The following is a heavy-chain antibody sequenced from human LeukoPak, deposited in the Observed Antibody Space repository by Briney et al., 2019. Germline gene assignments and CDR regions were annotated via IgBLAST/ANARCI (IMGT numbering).Heavy chain of an antibody. J-gene: IGHJ3*02. V-gene: IGHV1-69*13. D-gene: IGHD4-17*01. Sequence: ASVKVSCKASGGTFSSYAISWVRQAPGQGLEWMGGIIPIFGTANYAQKFQGRVTITADESTSTAYMELSSLRSEDTAVYYCATTYGDLDAFDIWGQGTMVTVSS. CDR2: IIPIFGTA. CDR3: ATTYGDLDAFDI. CDR1: GGTFSSYA.